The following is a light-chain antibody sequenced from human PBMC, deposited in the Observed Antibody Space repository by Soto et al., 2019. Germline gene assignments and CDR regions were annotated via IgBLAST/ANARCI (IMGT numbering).Light chain of an antibody. CDR3: QQYMTYPIT. CDR1: QGISNY. J-gene: IGKJ5*01. Sequence: DIQMTQSPSSLSASVGDRVTITCRASQGISNYLVWLQQKPGKAPKSLIDAISSLESGVPSRFSGSGSGSAFTLTISGLQPEDFCPYFCQQYMTYPITCGQRTRLDIK. V-gene: IGKV1-16*01. CDR2: AIS.